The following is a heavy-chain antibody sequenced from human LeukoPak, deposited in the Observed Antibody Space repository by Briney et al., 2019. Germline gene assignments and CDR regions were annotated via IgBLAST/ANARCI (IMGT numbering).Heavy chain of an antibody. J-gene: IGHJ4*02. V-gene: IGHV4-39*01. CDR2: IYSSGST. Sequence: SETLSLTCPVSGASISGSNYYWGWIRQPPGKGLEWIGNIYSSGSTYYNASLQSRVTISIDTSKNQFSLRLNSVTAADTAMYYCAKSGGYGLIDYWGQGTRVTVSS. CDR1: GASISGSNYY. CDR3: AKSGGYGLIDY. D-gene: IGHD1-26*01.